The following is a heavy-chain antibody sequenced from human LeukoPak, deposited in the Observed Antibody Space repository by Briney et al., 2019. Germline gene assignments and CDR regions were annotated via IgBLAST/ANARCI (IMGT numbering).Heavy chain of an antibody. CDR3: AKTVYDILTGVDY. CDR2: ISGSGGST. D-gene: IGHD3-9*01. Sequence: GRSLRLSCAASGFTFSTYAMSWVRQAPGKGLEWVSAISGSGGSTYYADSVKGRFTISRDNSNNTLYLQMNSLRAEDTAVYYCAKTVYDILTGVDYWGQGTLVTVSS. CDR1: GFTFSTYA. J-gene: IGHJ4*02. V-gene: IGHV3-23*01.